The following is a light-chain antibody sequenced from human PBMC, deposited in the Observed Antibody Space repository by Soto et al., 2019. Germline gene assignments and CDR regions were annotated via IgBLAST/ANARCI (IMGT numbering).Light chain of an antibody. CDR2: GTS. CDR3: QQYGKSPVA. J-gene: IGKJ5*01. V-gene: IGKV3-20*01. CDR1: ERIYSAY. Sequence: ECTTRSSTSSERIYSAYLGWYQQKPGQAPRLLIYGTSSRATGIPDRFSVSGSGTDLTFTFSRVEPADLAVHYCQQYGKSPVAIGQGTRLEIK.